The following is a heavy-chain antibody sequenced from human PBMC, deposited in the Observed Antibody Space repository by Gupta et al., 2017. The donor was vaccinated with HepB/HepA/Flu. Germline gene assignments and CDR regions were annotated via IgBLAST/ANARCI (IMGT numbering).Heavy chain of an antibody. V-gene: IGHV3-48*03. D-gene: IGHD7-27*01. CDR2: ITSSGTTR. Sequence: EVQLVESGGGSVQPGGSLRLSGAASGFTFSNNEMNWIRQVPGKGLEWISYITSSGTTRYYADSVKDRFTISRDNSKNSLYLKMNSLRVEDTAIYYCASTGVRTEFWGQGTLVTVPSDFWGQGTLVTVSS. CDR1: GFTFSNNE. CDR3: ASTGVRTEFWGQGTLVTVPSDF. J-gene: IGHJ4*02.